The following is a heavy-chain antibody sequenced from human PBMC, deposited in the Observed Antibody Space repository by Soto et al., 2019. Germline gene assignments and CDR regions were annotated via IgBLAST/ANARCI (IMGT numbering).Heavy chain of an antibody. CDR2: ISSNTWTI. V-gene: IGHV3-48*02. CDR1: GFTFTSYS. Sequence: EVQLVESGGGLVQPGGSLRLSCAASGFTFTSYSMNWVRQAPGKGLEWVSYISSNTWTIYYADTVKGRFTISRDNAENSLYLQMNSLRDEDTAVYYCARGPSAADPRSDWYFELWGRGTLVTVAS. D-gene: IGHD6-13*01. CDR3: ARGPSAADPRSDWYFEL. J-gene: IGHJ2*01.